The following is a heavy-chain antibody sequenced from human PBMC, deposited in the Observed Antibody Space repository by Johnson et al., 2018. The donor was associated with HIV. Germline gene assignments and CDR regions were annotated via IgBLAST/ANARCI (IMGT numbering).Heavy chain of an antibody. V-gene: IGHV3-66*02. CDR3: AREGIVDATGPGPTRQDAFEI. CDR2: IYSGGST. Sequence: VQLVESGGGVVQPGGSLRLSCAASGFTFSSYDMHWVRQATGKGLEWGSVIYSGGSTYYADSVKGRFTISRDNSKNTLYLQMNSLRAEDTAVYYCAREGIVDATGPGPTRQDAFEIWGQGTMVTVSS. CDR1: GFTFSSYD. D-gene: IGHD1-26*01. J-gene: IGHJ3*02.